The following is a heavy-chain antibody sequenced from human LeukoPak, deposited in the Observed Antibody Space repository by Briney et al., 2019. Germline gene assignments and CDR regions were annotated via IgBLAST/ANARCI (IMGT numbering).Heavy chain of an antibody. CDR3: ARGATAADYYYYYMDV. J-gene: IGHJ6*03. D-gene: IGHD1-26*01. CDR1: GYTFTSYD. Sequence: ASVKVSCKASGYTFTSYDINWVRQATGQGLEWMGWMNPNSGNTGYAQKFQGRVTMTRNTSISTAYMGLSSLRSEDTAVYYCARGATAADYYYYYMDVWGKGTTVTVSS. CDR2: MNPNSGNT. V-gene: IGHV1-8*01.